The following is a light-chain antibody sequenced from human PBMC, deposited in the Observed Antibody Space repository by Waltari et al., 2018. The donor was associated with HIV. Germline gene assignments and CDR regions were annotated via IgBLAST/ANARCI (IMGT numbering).Light chain of an antibody. J-gene: IGLJ2*01. V-gene: IGLV2-11*01. Sequence: QSALTQPRSVSGSPGQSVTISCTGTSRYVGGYNYVSWYQQHPGKAPKLMIYDVSKRPSGVPDRFSGSKSGNTASLTISGLQAEDEADYYCCSYAGSYTYVVFGGGTKLTVL. CDR3: CSYAGSYTYVV. CDR2: DVS. CDR1: SRYVGGYNY.